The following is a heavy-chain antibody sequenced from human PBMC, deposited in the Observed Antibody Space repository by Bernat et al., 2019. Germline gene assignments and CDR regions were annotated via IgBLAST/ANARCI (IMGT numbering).Heavy chain of an antibody. CDR1: GFTFNNYW. D-gene: IGHD6-6*01. Sequence: EVQLVESGGGLVQPGESLRLSCAASGFTFNNYWMSWVRQVPGKGLEWVANIKQDGSVKYYMESVKGRLTISRDNAKNSLFLQLNSLRAEDTAVYYCARIGYSSSSFGYWGQGSLVTVSS. V-gene: IGHV3-7*03. J-gene: IGHJ4*02. CDR3: ARIGYSSSSFGY. CDR2: IKQDGSVK.